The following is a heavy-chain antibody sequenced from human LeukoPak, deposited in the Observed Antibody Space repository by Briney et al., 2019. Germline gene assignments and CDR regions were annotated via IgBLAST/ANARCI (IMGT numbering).Heavy chain of an antibody. D-gene: IGHD6-19*01. V-gene: IGHV3-7*03. Sequence: PGGSLRLSCAASGFTFSSYWMSWVRQAPGKGLEWVANIKQDGSEKYYVDSVKGRFTISRDNSKNTLYLQMNSLRAEDTAVYYCAKGDIAVAQPPYSYWGQGTLVTVSS. CDR3: AKGDIAVAQPPYSY. J-gene: IGHJ4*02. CDR2: IKQDGSEK. CDR1: GFTFSSYW.